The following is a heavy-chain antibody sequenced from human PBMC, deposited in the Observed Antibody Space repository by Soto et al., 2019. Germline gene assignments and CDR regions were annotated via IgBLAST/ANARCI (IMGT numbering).Heavy chain of an antibody. J-gene: IGHJ6*02. CDR2: INPNSGGT. Sequence: ASVKVSCKASGYTFTGYYMHWVRQAPGQGLEWMGWINPNSGGTNYAQKFQGRVTMTRDTSISTAYMELSRLRSDETAVYYCARDICSTSTRVDYYGMDVWGQGTPVTVSS. D-gene: IGHD2-2*01. CDR3: ARDICSTSTRVDYYGMDV. V-gene: IGHV1-2*02. CDR1: GYTFTGYY.